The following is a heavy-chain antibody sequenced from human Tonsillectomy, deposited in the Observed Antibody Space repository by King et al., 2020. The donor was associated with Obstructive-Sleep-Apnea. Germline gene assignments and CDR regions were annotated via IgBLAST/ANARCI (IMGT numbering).Heavy chain of an antibody. CDR2: ISGYNGNT. CDR3: ASSVTRVRVDY. D-gene: IGHD3-10*01. Sequence: QLVQSGAEVKKPGASVKVSCKASGYTFTSSAISWVRQAPGQGLEWVGWISGYNGNTNYGQKFQGRVTMTRDTPTSTAYMELRSLRPDDTAVYYCASSVTRVRVDYWGQGTLVTVSS. CDR1: GYTFTSSA. V-gene: IGHV1-18*01. J-gene: IGHJ4*02.